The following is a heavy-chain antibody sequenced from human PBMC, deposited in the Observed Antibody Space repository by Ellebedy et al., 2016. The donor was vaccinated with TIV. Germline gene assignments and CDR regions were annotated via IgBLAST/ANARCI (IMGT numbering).Heavy chain of an antibody. V-gene: IGHV4-59*01. Sequence: SETLSLTXTVSGYSITSYYWNWIRQSPGKGLEWIGYIYHSGSTNYNPSLKSRVTMSVDTSKNQFSLNLNSVTAADTAVYYCARGNAFDVWGQGTMVTVSS. CDR2: IYHSGST. J-gene: IGHJ3*01. CDR3: ARGNAFDV. D-gene: IGHD3-10*01. CDR1: GYSITSYY.